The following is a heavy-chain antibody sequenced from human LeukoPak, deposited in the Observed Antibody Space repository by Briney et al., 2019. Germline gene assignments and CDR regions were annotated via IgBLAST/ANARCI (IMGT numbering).Heavy chain of an antibody. CDR3: AREKRASVWSGNFDY. Sequence: GGSLRLSCAASGFTFSDYYMSWIRQAPGKGLEWVSYISSSGSTIYYADSVKGRFTISRDNAKNSLYLQMNSLRAEDTAVYYCAREKRASVWSGNFDYWGQGTLVTVSS. V-gene: IGHV3-11*01. D-gene: IGHD3-3*01. CDR1: GFTFSDYY. J-gene: IGHJ4*02. CDR2: ISSSGSTI.